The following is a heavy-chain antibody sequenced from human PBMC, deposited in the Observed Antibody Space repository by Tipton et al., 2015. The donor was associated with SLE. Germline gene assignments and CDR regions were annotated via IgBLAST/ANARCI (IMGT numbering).Heavy chain of an antibody. D-gene: IGHD2-8*01. CDR3: ARANGDYWYFDL. V-gene: IGHV1-18*01. Sequence: QLVQSGAEVKKPGASVKVSCKASGYTFTSYGISWVRQAPGQGLEWMGWISAYNGNTNYAQKLQGRVTMTRNTSISTAYMELSSLRSEDTAVYYCARANGDYWYFDLWGRGTLVTVSS. CDR2: ISAYNGNT. CDR1: GYTFTSYG. J-gene: IGHJ2*01.